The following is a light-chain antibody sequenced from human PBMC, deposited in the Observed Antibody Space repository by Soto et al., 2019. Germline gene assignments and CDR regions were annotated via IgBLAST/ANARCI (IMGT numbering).Light chain of an antibody. J-gene: IGKJ4*01. CDR1: QSVDSN. CDR3: QQYDTWPPLLT. CDR2: GAS. Sequence: EIVMTQSPATLSVSPGERATLSCRAIQSVDSNLAWYQQKPGQAPRLLIYGASTRATGIPARFSGSGSGTEFTLTITSLQSEDSAVYYCQQYDTWPPLLTFGGGTKVDIK. V-gene: IGKV3-15*01.